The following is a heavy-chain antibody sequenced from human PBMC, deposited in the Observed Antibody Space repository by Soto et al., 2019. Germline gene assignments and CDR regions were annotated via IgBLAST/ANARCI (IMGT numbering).Heavy chain of an antibody. V-gene: IGHV3-15*07. CDR3: TTLALEYNSTWYPWSD. J-gene: IGHJ4*01. CDR1: GFTFSNVW. CDR2: IKSGPDGGTI. Sequence: EVQLVESGGGLVKPGGSLRLSCAGSGFTFSNVWMNWVRQAPGKGLEWVGRIKSGPDGGTIDYAAPVKVRFTISRDDSHNTRCLAMSSLKTGDTITYCCTTLALEYNSTWYPWSDWGPGTRVTVS. D-gene: IGHD6-13*01.